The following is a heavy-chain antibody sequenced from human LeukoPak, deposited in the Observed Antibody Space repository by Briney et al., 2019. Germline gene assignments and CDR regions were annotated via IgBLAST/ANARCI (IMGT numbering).Heavy chain of an antibody. Sequence: PGGSLRLSCAASGFTFSSYGMHWVRQAPGKGLEWVAVISYDGSKKYYADSVKGRFTISRDNAENTLYLQMNSLRAEDTAVYYCAKDSVEVLLWFGELSYWGQGTLVTVSS. D-gene: IGHD3-10*01. J-gene: IGHJ4*02. V-gene: IGHV3-30*18. CDR2: ISYDGSKK. CDR3: AKDSVEVLLWFGELSY. CDR1: GFTFSSYG.